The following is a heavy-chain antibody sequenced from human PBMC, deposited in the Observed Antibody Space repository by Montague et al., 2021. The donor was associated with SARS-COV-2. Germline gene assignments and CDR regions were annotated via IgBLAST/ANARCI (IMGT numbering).Heavy chain of an antibody. CDR1: GDSVSSRTAA. Sequence: CAISGDSVSSRTAAWYWIRQSPSRGLEWLGRTFYRSTFYHDYAPSAKSRIIINADTSKNQFSLQLSSVTPDDTAVYYCPRDSELGNEALDIWGRGTMVTVSS. D-gene: IGHD7-27*01. CDR3: PRDSELGNEALDI. CDR2: TFYRSTFYH. J-gene: IGHJ3*02. V-gene: IGHV6-1*01.